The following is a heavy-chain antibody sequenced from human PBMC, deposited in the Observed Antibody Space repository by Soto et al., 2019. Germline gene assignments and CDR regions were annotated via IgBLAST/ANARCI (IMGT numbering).Heavy chain of an antibody. CDR1: GYAFNSYA. D-gene: IGHD3-10*01. CDR3: ARAPVGYYGSGNDVYSYYFDY. V-gene: IGHV1-3*01. Sequence: ASVKVSCKASGYAFNSYAIHWVRQAPGQRLEWMGWIHAGNGNTRYSQKFQGRVTITRDTSATTDYMELSSLRSEDTTVFYCARAPVGYYGSGNDVYSYYFDYWGQ. CDR2: IHAGNGNT. J-gene: IGHJ4*02.